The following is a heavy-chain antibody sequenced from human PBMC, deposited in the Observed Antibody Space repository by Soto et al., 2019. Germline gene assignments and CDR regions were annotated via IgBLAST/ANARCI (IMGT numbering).Heavy chain of an antibody. CDR3: ARVSMTTVSWGFDP. V-gene: IGHV4-59*01. CDR2: IYNSGTT. Sequence: SETLSLTCAVSGDSITSNHWNWIRQPPGRGLEWIGYIYNSGTTKYNPSLKSRVIISVDTSKNQLSLKLSSVTAADTAVYYCARVSMTTVSWGFDPWGQGTLVTVSS. CDR1: GDSITSNH. J-gene: IGHJ5*02. D-gene: IGHD4-4*01.